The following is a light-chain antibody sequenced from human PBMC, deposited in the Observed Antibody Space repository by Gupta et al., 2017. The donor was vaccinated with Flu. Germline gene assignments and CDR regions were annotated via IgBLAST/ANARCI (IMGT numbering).Light chain of an antibody. CDR3: QQLYTYPRS. J-gene: IGKJ1*01. V-gene: IGKV1-9*01. CDR1: QGISTS. CDR2: AAS. Sequence: DIQLTHSPSFLSASVGDRVTITCRASQGISTSLAWYQQKPGKVPKLLIYAASTLESGVSSKFSGTGSGTEFTLTITSLQPEDFATYYCQQLYTYPRSFGQGTKVEIK.